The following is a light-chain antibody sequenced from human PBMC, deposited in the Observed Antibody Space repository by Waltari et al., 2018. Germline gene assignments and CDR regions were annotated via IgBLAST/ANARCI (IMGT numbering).Light chain of an antibody. Sequence: SYVLTQPPSVSVAPGQTATITCGGDNIETKHVHWYQQKPGQAPLLVGYDDYFRPSGSPDRFSGTTSGNTATLTISRVEAGGEADYYCQVWDDSSNHWVFGGGTKLTVL. CDR1: NIETKH. V-gene: IGLV3-21*02. J-gene: IGLJ3*02. CDR2: DDY. CDR3: QVWDDSSNHWV.